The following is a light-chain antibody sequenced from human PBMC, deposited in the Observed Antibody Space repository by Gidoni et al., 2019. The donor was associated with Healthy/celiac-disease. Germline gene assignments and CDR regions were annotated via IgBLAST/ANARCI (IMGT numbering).Light chain of an antibody. CDR2: WAS. Sequence: DIVMTQSPDSLAVSLGERATINCKSSQSVLYSSNNKNYLAWYQQKPGQPPKLLISWASTRESGVPDRFSGSGSGTDFTLTISSLKAEDVAVYYCQQYYSTLRTFGQGTKVEIK. V-gene: IGKV4-1*01. CDR1: QSVLYSSNNKNY. CDR3: QQYYSTLRT. J-gene: IGKJ1*01.